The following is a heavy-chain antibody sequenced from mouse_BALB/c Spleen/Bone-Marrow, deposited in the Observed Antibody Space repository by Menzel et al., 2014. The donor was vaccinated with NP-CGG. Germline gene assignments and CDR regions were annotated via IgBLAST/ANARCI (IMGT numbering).Heavy chain of an antibody. V-gene: IGHV2-9*02. CDR1: GFSLTSYG. Sequence: QVQLKESGPGLVAPSQSLSITCTVSGFSLTSYGVHWVRQPPGKGLEWLGVIWAGGSTNYNSALMSRLNISKDNSKSQVFLKMNSLQTDDTAMYFCARDRGFGYDRTMDYWGQGTSVTVSS. CDR3: ARDRGFGYDRTMDY. J-gene: IGHJ4*01. CDR2: IWAGGST. D-gene: IGHD2-2*01.